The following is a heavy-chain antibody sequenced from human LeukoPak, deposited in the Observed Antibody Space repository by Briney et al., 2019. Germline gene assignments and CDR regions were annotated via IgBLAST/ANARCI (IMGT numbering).Heavy chain of an antibody. CDR3: ASGNYYDSSGSPY. D-gene: IGHD3-22*01. CDR1: GFTVSSNY. CDR2: IYSGGST. J-gene: IGHJ4*02. V-gene: IGHV3-53*01. Sequence: PGGSLRLSCAASGFTVSSNYMSWVRQAPGKGLEWVSVIYSGGSTYYADSVKGRFTISRDNSKNTLYLQMNSLRAEDTAVYYCASGNYYDSSGSPYWGQGTLVTVSS.